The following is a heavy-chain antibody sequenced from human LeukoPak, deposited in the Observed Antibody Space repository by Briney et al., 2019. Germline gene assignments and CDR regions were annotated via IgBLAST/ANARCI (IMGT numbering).Heavy chain of an antibody. CDR3: ATQSWRWELVSFDY. Sequence: PGGSLRLSCAASGFTFSSYSMNWVRQAPGKGLEWVSYISSSSSTIYYADSVKGRFTISRDNAKNSLYLQMNSLRAEDTAVYYCATQSWRWELVSFDYWGQGTLVTVSS. D-gene: IGHD1-26*01. CDR2: ISSSSSTI. J-gene: IGHJ4*02. CDR1: GFTFSSYS. V-gene: IGHV3-48*01.